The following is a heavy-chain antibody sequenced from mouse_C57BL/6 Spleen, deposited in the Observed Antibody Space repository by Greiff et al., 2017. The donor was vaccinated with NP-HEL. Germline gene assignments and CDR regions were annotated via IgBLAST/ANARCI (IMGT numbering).Heavy chain of an antibody. V-gene: IGHV5-17*01. CDR3: ARSFYGYDEGDYAMDY. Sequence: EVKLVESGGGLVKPGGSLKLSCAASGFTFSDYGMHWVRQAPEKGLEWVAYISSGSSTIYYADTVKGRFTISRDNAKNTLFLQMTSLRSEYTAMYYCARSFYGYDEGDYAMDYWGQGTSVTVSS. CDR2: ISSGSSTI. J-gene: IGHJ4*01. CDR1: GFTFSDYG. D-gene: IGHD2-2*01.